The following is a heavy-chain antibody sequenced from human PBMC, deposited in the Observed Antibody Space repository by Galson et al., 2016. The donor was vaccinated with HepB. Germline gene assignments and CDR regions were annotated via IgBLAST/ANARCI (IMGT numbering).Heavy chain of an antibody. CDR3: ARSPADSKFDY. CDR2: MNPNSGNT. V-gene: IGHV1-8*01. D-gene: IGHD2-21*02. CDR1: GYTFTSYD. J-gene: IGHJ4*02. Sequence: SVKVSCKASGYTFTSYDVNWVRQATGQGLEWMGWMNPNSGNTGNAQMFQGRVTMSINTSISTAYMELTSLRSEDTAIYYCARSPADSKFDYWGQGTLVTVSS.